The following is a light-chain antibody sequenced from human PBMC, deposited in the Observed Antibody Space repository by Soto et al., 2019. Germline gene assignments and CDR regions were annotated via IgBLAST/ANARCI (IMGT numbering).Light chain of an antibody. J-gene: IGKJ1*01. CDR1: QSVSSW. V-gene: IGKV1-5*01. CDR3: HQYHESPWT. CDR2: DAS. Sequence: DIQMTQSPSTLPASVGDRVTITCRASQSVSSWVAWYQQRPGKPPEVLMYDASSLESGVPARFSGSGSGTEFTLTINSLQPDDFATYYCHQYHESPWTFGQGTKV.